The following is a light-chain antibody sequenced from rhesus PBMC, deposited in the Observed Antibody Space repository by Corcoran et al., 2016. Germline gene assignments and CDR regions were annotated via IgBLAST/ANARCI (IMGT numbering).Light chain of an antibody. CDR2: SAS. J-gene: IGKJ2*01. CDR1: ESVGSY. V-gene: IGKV3-40*03. CDR3: QQYSDLYT. Sequence: IVMTQSPATLSLSPGETATLSCWASESVGSYLAWYQQKPGRAPNLLVHSASFRASGIPDRFRGSGSRTEFTLTISSLEPEDVGVYHCQQYSDLYTFGQGTKVEIK.